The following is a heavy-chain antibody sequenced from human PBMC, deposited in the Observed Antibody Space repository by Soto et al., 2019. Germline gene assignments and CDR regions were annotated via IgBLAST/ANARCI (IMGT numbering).Heavy chain of an antibody. CDR3: VRAPFDY. J-gene: IGHJ4*02. CDR2: ISTDGSSI. Sequence: GGSLRLSCAASGFTFSSYSMHWVRQAPGKGLVYVSHISTDGSSIDYADSVKGRFTISRDNARNTLYLQMNSLSAEDTAVYSCVRAPFDYWGQGTLVTVSS. CDR1: GFTFSSYS. V-gene: IGHV3-74*01.